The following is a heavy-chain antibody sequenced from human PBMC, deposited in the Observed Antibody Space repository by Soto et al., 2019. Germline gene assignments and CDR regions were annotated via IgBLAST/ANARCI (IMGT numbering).Heavy chain of an antibody. CDR1: GFTFSSYG. Sequence: GGSLRLSCAASGFTFSSYGRHWVRQAPGKGLEWVAVIWYDGSNKYYADSVKGRFTISRDNSKNTLYLQMNSLRAEDTAVYYCARDAAGYSYGYWYFDYWGQGTLVTVYS. J-gene: IGHJ4*02. CDR2: IWYDGSNK. D-gene: IGHD5-18*01. CDR3: ARDAAGYSYGYWYFDY. V-gene: IGHV3-33*01.